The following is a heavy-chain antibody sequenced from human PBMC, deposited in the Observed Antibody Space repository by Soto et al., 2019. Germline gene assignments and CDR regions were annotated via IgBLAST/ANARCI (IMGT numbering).Heavy chain of an antibody. CDR3: ARHDWSRFYGMDV. Sequence: QLQLQESGPGLVKPSETLSLTCSVSGSSIITTYYWGWIRQSPGKGLEWIGSAYYGGTTYYNPSLKSRATIFVDTYKSQFSLILGSVTAEDTAVYYCARHDWSRFYGMDVWGQGTTVNV. CDR2: AYYGGTT. D-gene: IGHD2-21*01. V-gene: IGHV4-39*01. CDR1: GSSIITTYY. J-gene: IGHJ6*02.